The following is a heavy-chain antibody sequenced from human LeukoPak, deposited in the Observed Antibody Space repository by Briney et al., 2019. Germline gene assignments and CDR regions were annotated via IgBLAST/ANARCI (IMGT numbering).Heavy chain of an antibody. J-gene: IGHJ6*03. CDR1: GFTVSSNY. Sequence: GGSLRLSCAASGFTVSSNYMTWVRQAPGKGPEWVSVIHKNAITYYADTVKGRFTISRDNSKNMLYLQMNSPRAEDTAVYYCARSLRVRGVPDYMDVWGKGTTVIISS. CDR3: ARSLRVRGVPDYMDV. D-gene: IGHD3-10*02. CDR2: IHKNAIT. V-gene: IGHV3-53*01.